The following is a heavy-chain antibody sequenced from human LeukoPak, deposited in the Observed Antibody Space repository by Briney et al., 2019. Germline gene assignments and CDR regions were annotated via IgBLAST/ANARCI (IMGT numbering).Heavy chain of an antibody. CDR2: ISAYNGNT. J-gene: IGHJ3*02. D-gene: IGHD2-21*02. Sequence: ASVKVSCKASGYTFTSYGISWVRQAPGQGLEWMGWISAYNGNTNYAQKLQGRVTMTTDTSTSTAYMELRSLRSDDTAVYYCAIFPRCGGDCPRAFDIWGQGTMVTVSS. V-gene: IGHV1-18*01. CDR3: AIFPRCGGDCPRAFDI. CDR1: GYTFTSYG.